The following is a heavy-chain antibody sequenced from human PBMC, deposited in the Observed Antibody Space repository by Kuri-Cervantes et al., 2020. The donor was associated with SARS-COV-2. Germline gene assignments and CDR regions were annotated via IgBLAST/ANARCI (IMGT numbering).Heavy chain of an antibody. Sequence: GESLKISCAASGFTFSSYAMHWVRQAPGKGLEWVAVISYDGRNKYYADSVKGRFTISRDNFKNMLYLHMNSLRAEDTAVYYCAKDLARGTMFGGVQGGPDYWGQGTLVTVSS. CDR2: ISYDGRNK. CDR3: AKDLARGTMFGGVQGGPDY. V-gene: IGHV3-30*04. J-gene: IGHJ4*02. D-gene: IGHD3-3*01. CDR1: GFTFSSYA.